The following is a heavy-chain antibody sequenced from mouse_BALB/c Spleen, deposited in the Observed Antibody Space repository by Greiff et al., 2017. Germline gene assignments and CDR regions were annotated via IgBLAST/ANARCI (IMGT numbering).Heavy chain of an antibody. V-gene: IGHV1S81*02. CDR2: INPSNGRT. J-gene: IGHJ3*01. CDR3: ARVAY. CDR1: GYTFTSYW. Sequence: VQLQQPGAELVKPGASVKLSCKASGYTFTSYWMHWVKQRPGQGLEWIGEINPSNGRTNYNEKFKSKATLTVDKSSSTAYMQLSSLTSEDSAVYYCARVAYWGQGTLVTVSA.